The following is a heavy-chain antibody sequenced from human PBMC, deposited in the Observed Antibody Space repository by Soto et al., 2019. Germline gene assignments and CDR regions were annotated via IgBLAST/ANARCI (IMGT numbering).Heavy chain of an antibody. V-gene: IGHV3-23*01. J-gene: IGHJ4*02. CDR3: AKASKGYTGYDLDY. CDR2: LSGSGSTT. CDR1: GFSFGGYG. D-gene: IGHD5-12*01. Sequence: EVQLLESGGDLVQPGGSLRLSCAASGFSFGGYGMSWVRQAPGKGLEWVSALSGSGSTTYYADSVRGRFIISRDNSRDTLFLQMNSLRAEDTAVYFCAKASKGYTGYDLDYWGQGIVVTVSP.